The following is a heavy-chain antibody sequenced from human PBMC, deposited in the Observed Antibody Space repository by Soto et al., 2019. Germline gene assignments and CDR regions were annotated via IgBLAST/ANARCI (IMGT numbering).Heavy chain of an antibody. CDR3: ARGSEDSYPGSRVFDF. CDR2: TTDTGGDT. Sequence: GGSLRLSCVGSGFTFGSRAMSWVRQAQGEGLEWVSTTTDTGGDTKYADSVRGRFTISRDNSKNTIDLQMSSLRADDSAVYYCARGSEDSYPGSRVFDFWGRGTLVTVSS. J-gene: IGHJ4*02. D-gene: IGHD3-10*01. V-gene: IGHV3-23*01. CDR1: GFTFGSRA.